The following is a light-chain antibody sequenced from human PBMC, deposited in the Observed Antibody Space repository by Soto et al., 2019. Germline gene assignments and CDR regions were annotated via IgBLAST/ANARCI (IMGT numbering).Light chain of an antibody. Sequence: QSVLTQPASGSGSPGRSITISCTGTSSDVGGYNYVSWYRQHPGKAPKFMIYDVSNRPSGVSNRFSGSKSGNTASLTISGLQAEDEADYYCSSYTTSNTRQIVFGTGTKVTVL. CDR2: DVS. CDR1: SSDVGGYNY. CDR3: SSYTTSNTRQIV. J-gene: IGLJ1*01. V-gene: IGLV2-14*01.